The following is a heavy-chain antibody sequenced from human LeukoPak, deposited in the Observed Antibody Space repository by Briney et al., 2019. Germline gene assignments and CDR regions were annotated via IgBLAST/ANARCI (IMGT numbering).Heavy chain of an antibody. CDR3: ARRRYYDSSGYLSYYFDY. V-gene: IGHV5-51*01. D-gene: IGHD3-22*01. J-gene: IGHJ4*02. CDR2: IYPGDSDT. Sequence: EESLKISCKGSGYSFTSYWIGWVRQMPGKGLEWMGIIYPGDSDTRYSPSFQGQVTISADKSIGTAYLQWSSLKASDTAMYYCARRRYYDSSGYLSYYFDYWGQGTLVTVSS. CDR1: GYSFTSYW.